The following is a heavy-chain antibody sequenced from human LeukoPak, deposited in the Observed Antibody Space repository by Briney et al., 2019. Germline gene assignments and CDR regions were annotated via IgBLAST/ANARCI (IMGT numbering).Heavy chain of an antibody. V-gene: IGHV3-48*04. CDR3: ARADYYDSSGYFGYYYYGMDV. D-gene: IGHD3-22*01. CDR1: GFTFSSYS. J-gene: IGHJ6*02. Sequence: GGSLRLSCAASGFTFSSYSMNWVRQAPGKGLEWVSYISSSSTIYYADSVKGRFTISRDNAKNSLYLQMNSLRAEDTAVYYCARADYYDSSGYFGYYYYGMDVWGQGTTVTVSS. CDR2: ISSSSTI.